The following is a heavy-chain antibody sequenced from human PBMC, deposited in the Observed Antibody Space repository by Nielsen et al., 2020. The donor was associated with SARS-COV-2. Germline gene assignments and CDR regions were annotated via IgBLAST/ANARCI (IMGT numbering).Heavy chain of an antibody. D-gene: IGHD3-10*01. CDR3: ARFVYYGSGSFDY. V-gene: IGHV3-11*03. CDR1: GFTSSDYY. CDR2: ISSSSSYA. J-gene: IGHJ4*02. Sequence: GESLKISCAASGFTSSDYYMSWIRQAPGKGLEWVSYISSSSSYANYADSVKGRFTISRDNAKNSLYLQMNSLRAEDTAVYYCARFVYYGSGSFDYWGQGTLVTVSS.